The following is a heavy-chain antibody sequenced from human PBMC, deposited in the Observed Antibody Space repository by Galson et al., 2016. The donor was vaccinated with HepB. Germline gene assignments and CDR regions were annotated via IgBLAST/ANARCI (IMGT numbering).Heavy chain of an antibody. D-gene: IGHD3-10*01. CDR2: IDWHDDN. Sequence: PALAKPTQTLTLTCTVSGSSLSTSGMCVSWIRQPPGMALEWLARIDWHDDNYYSTSLKTWLTISKDTSKNQVVLRMTRMDPVDTATYSCARIVACIMVRGHYYVDSWGQGALVTVST. CDR1: GSSLSTSGMC. V-gene: IGHV2-70*11. J-gene: IGHJ4*02. CDR3: ARIVACIMVRGHYYVDS.